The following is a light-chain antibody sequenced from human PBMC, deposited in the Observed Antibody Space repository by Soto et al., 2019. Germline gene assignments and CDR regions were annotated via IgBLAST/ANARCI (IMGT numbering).Light chain of an antibody. CDR2: AAS. CDR3: QQYGSAPLT. V-gene: IGKV3-20*01. Sequence: IVLTQSPGTLSSSPGERATLSCRASESVSSNYLAWYQQRPGQAPRLLIYAASNRARGIPDRFRGSGSVTDFTLTVSRLETEDFAVYYCQQYGSAPLTFGQGTKV. CDR1: ESVSSNY. J-gene: IGKJ1*01.